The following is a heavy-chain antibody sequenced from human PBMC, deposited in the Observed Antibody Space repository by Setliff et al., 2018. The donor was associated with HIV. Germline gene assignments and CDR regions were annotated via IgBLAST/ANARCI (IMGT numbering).Heavy chain of an antibody. Sequence: PSETLSLTCTVSGDSISNYYWSWVRQPPGKGLEWIGYIYTTGSTNYNPSLKSRVTMSVDTSKNQFSLRLTSVTAADTAVYYCTRDHRFVDRYPDWWGQGTLVTVSS. CDR1: GDSISNYY. D-gene: IGHD3-9*01. J-gene: IGHJ4*02. CDR2: IYTTGST. V-gene: IGHV4-4*09. CDR3: TRDHRFVDRYPDW.